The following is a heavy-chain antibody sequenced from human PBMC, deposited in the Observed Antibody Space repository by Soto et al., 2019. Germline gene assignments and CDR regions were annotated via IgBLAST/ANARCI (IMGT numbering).Heavy chain of an antibody. CDR2: ISISSNYI. Sequence: EVQLVESGGGLVKPGGSLRLSCAASGFTFSSYSMNWVRQAPGKGLEWVSSISISSNYIYYADSVKGRFTISRDNAKDSLSLQTHRLRAEEAAVYAGAKDVFGFLERLPRLIDYWGQGTLVTVSS. CDR3: AKDVFGFLERLPRLIDY. J-gene: IGHJ4*02. D-gene: IGHD3-3*01. V-gene: IGHV3-21*01. CDR1: GFTFSSYS.